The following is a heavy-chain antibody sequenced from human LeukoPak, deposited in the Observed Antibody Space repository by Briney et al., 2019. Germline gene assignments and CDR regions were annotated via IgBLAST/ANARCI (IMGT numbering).Heavy chain of an antibody. D-gene: IGHD3-3*01. CDR2: ISYDGTYK. Sequence: GGSLRLSCAASGFTFSSYAIHWVRQAQGKGLEWVAVISYDGTYKYYADSVKGRFNISRDNSKNTLFLQMNSLRAEDTAFYYCAKAELGVDTFFDYWGQGTLVTVSS. CDR3: AKAELGVDTFFDY. CDR1: GFTFSSYA. J-gene: IGHJ4*02. V-gene: IGHV3-30-3*01.